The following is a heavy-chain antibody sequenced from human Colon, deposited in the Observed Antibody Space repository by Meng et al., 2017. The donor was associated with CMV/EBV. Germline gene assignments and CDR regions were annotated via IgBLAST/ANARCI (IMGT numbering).Heavy chain of an antibody. CDR3: ARDTSRYCDSASCYRGFDY. D-gene: IGHD2-2*02. CDR1: GGSTSSYY. Sequence: SQTLSLTCTVSGGSTSSYYWSWIRQPPGRGLEWIGSISYSGSTNYNPSLESRVTISIDTSKNQFSLQLTSVTTADTAVYYCARDTSRYCDSASCYRGFDYWGQGTLVTVSS. V-gene: IGHV4-59*13. J-gene: IGHJ4*02. CDR2: ISYSGST.